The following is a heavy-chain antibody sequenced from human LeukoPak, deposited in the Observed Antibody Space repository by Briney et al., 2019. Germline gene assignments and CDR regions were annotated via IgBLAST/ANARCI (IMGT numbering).Heavy chain of an antibody. D-gene: IGHD5-12*01. CDR3: ARHLYSGYDRALDY. J-gene: IGHJ4*02. CDR2: IYYSGST. V-gene: IGHV4-39*01. CDR1: GGSISSSSYY. Sequence: PSETLSLTCTVSGGSISSSSYYWGWIRQPPGKGLEWIGRIYYSGSTYYNPSLKSRVTISVDTSNNQFSLKLNSVTAADTAVYYCARHLYSGYDRALDYWGQGTLVTVSS.